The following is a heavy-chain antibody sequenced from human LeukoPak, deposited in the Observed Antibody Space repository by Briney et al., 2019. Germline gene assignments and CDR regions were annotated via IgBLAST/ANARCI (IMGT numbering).Heavy chain of an antibody. CDR1: GFTFSSYA. CDR3: ANKDSSGFHAFDI. CDR2: ISYDGSNK. D-gene: IGHD3-22*01. J-gene: IGHJ3*02. V-gene: IGHV3-30-3*01. Sequence: GGSLRLSCAASGFTFSSYAMHWVRQAPGKGLEWVAVISYDGSNKYYADSVKGRFTISRDNSKNTLYLQMNSLRAEDTAVYYCANKDSSGFHAFDIWGQGTMVTVSS.